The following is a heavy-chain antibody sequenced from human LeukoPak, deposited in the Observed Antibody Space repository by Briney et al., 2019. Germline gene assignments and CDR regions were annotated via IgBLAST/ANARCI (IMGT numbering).Heavy chain of an antibody. V-gene: IGHV3-48*01. CDR3: AKRHGQQLAFDY. Sequence: GGSLRLSCAASGFTFSSYSMNWVRQAPGKGLEWVSYISSSSSTIYYADSVKGRFTISRDNSKNTLYLQMNSLRAEDTAVYYCAKRHGQQLAFDYWGQGTLVTVSS. D-gene: IGHD6-13*01. J-gene: IGHJ4*02. CDR1: GFTFSSYS. CDR2: ISSSSSTI.